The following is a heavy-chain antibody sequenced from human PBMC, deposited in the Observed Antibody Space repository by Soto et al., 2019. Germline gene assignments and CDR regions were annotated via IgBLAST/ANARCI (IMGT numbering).Heavy chain of an antibody. J-gene: IGHJ4*02. CDR3: VSPEGYYDSSGYTLAY. Sequence: PSETLSLTCTVSGGSISSGDYYWSWIRQPPGKGLEWIGYIYYSGSTYYNPSLKSRVTISVDTSKNQFSLKLSSVTAADTAVYYCVSPEGYYDSSGYTLAYWGQGTLVTVSS. CDR1: GGSISSGDYY. CDR2: IYYSGST. D-gene: IGHD3-22*01. V-gene: IGHV4-30-4*01.